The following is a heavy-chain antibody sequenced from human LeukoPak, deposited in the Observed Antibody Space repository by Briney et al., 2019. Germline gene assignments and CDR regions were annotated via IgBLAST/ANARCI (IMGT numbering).Heavy chain of an antibody. Sequence: GGSQRLSCAASGFTFDDYGMSWVRQAPGKGLEWVSGINWNGGSTGYADSVKGRFTISRDNAKNSLYLQMNSLRAEDTALYYCARLGLGATRDAFDIWGQGTMVTVSS. D-gene: IGHD1-26*01. J-gene: IGHJ3*02. CDR3: ARLGLGATRDAFDI. CDR1: GFTFDDYG. CDR2: INWNGGST. V-gene: IGHV3-20*04.